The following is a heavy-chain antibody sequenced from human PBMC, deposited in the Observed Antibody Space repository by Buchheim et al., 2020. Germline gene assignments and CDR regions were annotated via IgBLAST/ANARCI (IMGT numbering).Heavy chain of an antibody. CDR1: GFTFSDHY. D-gene: IGHD3/OR15-3a*01. J-gene: IGHJ6*02. CDR3: SRWTLQRDGLDV. CDR2: SRHKARSYTP. V-gene: IGHV3-72*01. Sequence: EAQLVESGGGLVQPGGSLRLSCAGSGFTFSDHYIDWVRQAPGKGLEWIGRSRHKARSYTPEYAASVKGRFAISRDDSLNSVYMEMHSLETADTAVYYCSRWTLQRDGLDVWGQGTT.